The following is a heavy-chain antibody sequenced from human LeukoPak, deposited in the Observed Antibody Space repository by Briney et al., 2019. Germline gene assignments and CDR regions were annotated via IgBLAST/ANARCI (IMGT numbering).Heavy chain of an antibody. Sequence: GWSLRLSCAASGFTFSSYAMHWVRQAPGKGLEGVAVISYDGSNKYYADSGKGRFTISRENSKNTLYLQMNSLRAEDTAVYYCARDLRSSGWYDLVGYYYYMDVWGKGTTVTVSS. D-gene: IGHD6-19*01. CDR3: ARDLRSSGWYDLVGYYYYMDV. J-gene: IGHJ6*03. V-gene: IGHV3-30*01. CDR1: GFTFSSYA. CDR2: ISYDGSNK.